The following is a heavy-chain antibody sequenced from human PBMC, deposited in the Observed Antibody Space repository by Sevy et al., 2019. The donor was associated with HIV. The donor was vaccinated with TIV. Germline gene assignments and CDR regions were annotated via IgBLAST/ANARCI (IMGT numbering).Heavy chain of an antibody. D-gene: IGHD6-19*01. CDR3: ANLPGWTDAFDI. Sequence: GGSLRLSCAASGFTFSSYAMSWVRQAPGKGLEWVSSISGSGGTTYYADSVKGRFTISRDNSKNTLYLQMNSLRAEDTAVYYCANLPGWTDAFDIWGMGQWSPSPQ. CDR1: GFTFSSYA. V-gene: IGHV3-23*01. CDR2: ISGSGGTT. J-gene: IGHJ3*02.